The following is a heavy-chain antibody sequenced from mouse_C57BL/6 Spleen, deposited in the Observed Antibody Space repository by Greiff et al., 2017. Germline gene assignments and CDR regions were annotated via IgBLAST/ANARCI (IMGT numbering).Heavy chain of an antibody. Sequence: VQLVESGAELMKPGASVTLSCKATGYTFTGYWIEWVKQRPGNGLEWIGEILSGSGSTNYNEKFKGKATINADTSSNTAYMQLSSLTTEDSAIYCGARGGGTDYWGQGTTLTVSS. J-gene: IGHJ2*01. CDR3: ARGGGTDY. CDR1: GYTFTGYW. CDR2: ILSGSGST. V-gene: IGHV1-9*01. D-gene: IGHD3-3*01.